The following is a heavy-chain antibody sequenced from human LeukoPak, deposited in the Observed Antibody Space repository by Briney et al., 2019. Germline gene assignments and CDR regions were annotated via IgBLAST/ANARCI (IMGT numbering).Heavy chain of an antibody. CDR1: GFTFSSYE. V-gene: IGHV3-48*03. D-gene: IGHD1-1*01. J-gene: IGHJ4*02. CDR3: AKVGGNEFDY. Sequence: GGSLRLACAASGFTFSSYEMNWVRQAPGKGLEWVSYISSSGSTIYYADSVKGRFTISRDNSKNTLYLQMNSLRAEDTAVYYCAKVGGNEFDYWGQGTLVTVSS. CDR2: ISSSGSTI.